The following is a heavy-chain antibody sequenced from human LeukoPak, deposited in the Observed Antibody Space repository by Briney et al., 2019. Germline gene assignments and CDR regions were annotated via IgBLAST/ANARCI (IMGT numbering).Heavy chain of an antibody. Sequence: PSETLSLTCTVSGDSISSYYGNWIRQPPGKGLEWIGYIYYSGSTNYNPSLKSRVTISVDTSKNQFSLKLSSVTAADTAVYYCARVYDSSGYYYPIDYWGQGTLVTVSS. D-gene: IGHD3-22*01. CDR1: GDSISSYY. CDR2: IYYSGST. CDR3: ARVYDSSGYYYPIDY. J-gene: IGHJ4*02. V-gene: IGHV4-59*01.